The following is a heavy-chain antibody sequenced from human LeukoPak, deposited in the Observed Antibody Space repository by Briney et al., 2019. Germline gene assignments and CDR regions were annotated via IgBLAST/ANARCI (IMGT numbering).Heavy chain of an antibody. J-gene: IGHJ4*02. CDR3: ARGGGHSYGYFDD. CDR2: ISYDGSNK. CDR1: GFSFRSYA. Sequence: GGSLRLSCAASGFSFRSYAMYWVRQAPGKGLEWVTVISYDGSNKYYADFVKGRFTISRDNSKSTQYLQMNSLRAEDTAVYYCARGGGHSYGYFDDWGQRTLVTVSS. D-gene: IGHD5-18*01. V-gene: IGHV3-30*04.